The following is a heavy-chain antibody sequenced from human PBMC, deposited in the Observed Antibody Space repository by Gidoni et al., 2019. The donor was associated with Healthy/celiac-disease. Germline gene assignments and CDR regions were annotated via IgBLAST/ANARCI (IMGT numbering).Heavy chain of an antibody. V-gene: IGHV3-23*01. CDR3: AKVFQYSSSWPTFY. CDR2: ISGSGGST. J-gene: IGHJ4*02. CDR1: GFTFGSYA. Sequence: EVQLLVSGGGLVQPGGSLRLSCAASGFTFGSYAMSWVRQAPGKGLEWVSAISGSGGSTYYADSVKGRFTISRDNSKNTLYLQMNSLRAEDTAVYYCAKVFQYSSSWPTFYWGQGTLVTVSS. D-gene: IGHD6-13*01.